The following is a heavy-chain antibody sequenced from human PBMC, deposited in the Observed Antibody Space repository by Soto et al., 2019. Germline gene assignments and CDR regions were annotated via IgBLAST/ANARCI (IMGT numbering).Heavy chain of an antibody. J-gene: IGHJ5*02. CDR1: VGTFGSDA. D-gene: IGHD3-22*01. Sequence: QVHLMQSGAEVKKPRASVKVSCKASVGTFGSDAITWVRQAPGQGLEWVGRIIPIFGTTNYAQNLQGRVTISADESTLSSYMELRSLTSDDTALYYCAREGIDSGYYSSWLDLGGQGTQATVSS. CDR2: IIPIFGTT. CDR3: AREGIDSGYYSSWLDL. V-gene: IGHV1-69*18.